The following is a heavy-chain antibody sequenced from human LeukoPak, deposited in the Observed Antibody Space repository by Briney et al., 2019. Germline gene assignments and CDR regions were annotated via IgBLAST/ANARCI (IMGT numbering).Heavy chain of an antibody. CDR1: GGSISNYY. V-gene: IGHV4-59*08. D-gene: IGHD3-22*01. Sequence: SETLSLTCTVSGGSISNYYWSWIRQPPGKGLEWIAYINYSGNTNYNPSLKSRVTISVDTSRNQFSLKMNSMTAADTALYYCAAGRMITEVNALDYWGQGTLVTVSS. CDR2: INYSGNT. J-gene: IGHJ4*02. CDR3: AAGRMITEVNALDY.